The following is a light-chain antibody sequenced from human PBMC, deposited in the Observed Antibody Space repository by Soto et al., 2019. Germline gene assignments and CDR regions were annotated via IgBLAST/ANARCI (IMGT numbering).Light chain of an antibody. V-gene: IGKV1-39*01. J-gene: IGKJ1*01. CDR3: QQSYSTPRT. CDR1: QSISSY. Sequence: QMTQSPSSLSASVGDRVTITCRASQSISSYLNWYQQKPGKAPKLLIYAASSLQSGVPSRFSGSGSGTDFTLTISSLQPEDFATYYCQQSYSTPRTFGQGTKVEIK. CDR2: AAS.